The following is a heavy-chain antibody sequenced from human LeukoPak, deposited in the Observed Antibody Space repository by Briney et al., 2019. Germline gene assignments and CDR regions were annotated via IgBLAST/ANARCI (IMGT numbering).Heavy chain of an antibody. D-gene: IGHD2-15*01. V-gene: IGHV3-30*02. CDR2: IWYDGSNK. Sequence: GGSLRLSCVASGFTFSDYGMHWVRQAPGKGLDWVAVIWYDGSNKYYADSVKGRFTISRDNSKNTLNLQMNSLRTEDTAVFYCAKPRDIDSWAFDVWGQGTMVTVSS. J-gene: IGHJ3*01. CDR3: AKPRDIDSWAFDV. CDR1: GFTFSDYG.